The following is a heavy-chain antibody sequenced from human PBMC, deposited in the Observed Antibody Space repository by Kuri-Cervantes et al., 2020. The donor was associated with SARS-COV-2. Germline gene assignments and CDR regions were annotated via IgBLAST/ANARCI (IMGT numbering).Heavy chain of an antibody. V-gene: IGHV1-69*13. D-gene: IGHD6-19*01. CDR1: GGTFSSYS. CDR3: ARDSGWGAVAGTSGLVY. CDR2: IIPIFGTA. Sequence: SVKVSCKASGGTFSSYSISWVRQAPGQGLEWMGGIIPIFGTANYAQKFQGRVTITADESTSTAYMELSSLRSEDTAVYYCARDSGWGAVAGTSGLVYWGQGTLVTVSS. J-gene: IGHJ4*02.